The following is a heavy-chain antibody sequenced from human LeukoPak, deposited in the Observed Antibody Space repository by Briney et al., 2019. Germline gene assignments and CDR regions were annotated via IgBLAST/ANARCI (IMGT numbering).Heavy chain of an antibody. CDR2: MTDSETT. J-gene: IGHJ4*02. V-gene: IGHV4-59*11. Sequence: SDTLSLTCTVSGVSITTHYSSWLRQPPGKELEWIAYMTDSETTKNNPSLKSRITLSADTSKNQFSLSLSSVTEADTAVYFCATIKSGYPFGYFDFWGQGILVTVSS. CDR1: GVSITTHY. CDR3: ATIKSGYPFGYFDF. D-gene: IGHD5-18*01.